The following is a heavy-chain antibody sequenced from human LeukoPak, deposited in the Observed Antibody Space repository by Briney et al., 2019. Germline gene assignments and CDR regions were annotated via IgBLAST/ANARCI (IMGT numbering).Heavy chain of an antibody. D-gene: IGHD3-16*01. CDR1: GGSFSGYY. Sequence: SETLSLTCAVYGGSFSGYYWSWLRQPPGKGLEWIGEINHSGSTNYNPSLKSRVTISVDTSKNQFSLKLSSVTAADTAVYYCASNLALGGDDCWGQGTLVTVSS. CDR2: INHSGST. CDR3: ASNLALGGDDC. V-gene: IGHV4-34*01. J-gene: IGHJ4*02.